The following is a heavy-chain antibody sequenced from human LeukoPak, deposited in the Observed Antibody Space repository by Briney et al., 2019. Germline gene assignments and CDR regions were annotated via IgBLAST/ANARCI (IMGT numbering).Heavy chain of an antibody. D-gene: IGHD1-1*01. CDR2: IYHSGST. CDR1: GYSISSGYY. CDR3: ARARLERRYYYYYMDV. Sequence: SETLSLTCTVSGYSISSGYYWGWIRQPPGQGLEWIGSIYHSGSTYYNPSLKSRVTISVDTSKNQFSLKPSSVTAADTAVYYCARARLERRYYYYYMDVWGKGTTVTVSS. J-gene: IGHJ6*03. V-gene: IGHV4-38-2*02.